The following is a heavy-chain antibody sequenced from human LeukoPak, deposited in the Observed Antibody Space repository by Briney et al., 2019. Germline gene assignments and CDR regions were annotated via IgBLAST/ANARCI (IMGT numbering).Heavy chain of an antibody. CDR1: GYTFTSYG. Sequence: ASVKVSCKASGYTFTSYGISWVRQAPGQGLEWMGWISAYNGNTNYAQKLQGRVTMTTDTSTSTAYMELRSLRSDDTAVYYCARFLTRITIFGVVIETRDAFDIWGQGTMVTVSS. D-gene: IGHD3-3*01. CDR2: ISAYNGNT. CDR3: ARFLTRITIFGVVIETRDAFDI. V-gene: IGHV1-18*01. J-gene: IGHJ3*02.